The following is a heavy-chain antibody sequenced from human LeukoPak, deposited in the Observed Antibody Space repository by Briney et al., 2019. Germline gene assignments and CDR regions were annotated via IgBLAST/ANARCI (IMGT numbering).Heavy chain of an antibody. CDR1: GHTFTASY. V-gene: IGHV1-2*02. Sequence: GASVKVSCKASGHTFTASYLHWVRRAPGQGLEWMGWINPNSGGTKFAQKFQGRVTLTRDTSINTAYMELSRLTSDDTAVYYCARDRADCSGGSCYSRWFDPWGQGTLVTVSS. CDR2: INPNSGGT. J-gene: IGHJ5*02. CDR3: ARDRADCSGGSCYSRWFDP. D-gene: IGHD2-15*01.